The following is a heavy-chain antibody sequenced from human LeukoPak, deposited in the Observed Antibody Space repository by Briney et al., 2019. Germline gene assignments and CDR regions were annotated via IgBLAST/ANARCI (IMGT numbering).Heavy chain of an antibody. CDR3: ARVNYYDSGGTDY. Sequence: PSETLSLTCTVSGDSISSYYWSWIRQPPGKGLEWIGYIYYSGSTNYNPSLKSRVTISVDTSKNQFSLRLSSVTAADTAVYYCARVNYYDSGGTDYWGQGTLVTVSS. CDR2: IYYSGST. D-gene: IGHD3-22*01. CDR1: GDSISSYY. J-gene: IGHJ4*02. V-gene: IGHV4-59*01.